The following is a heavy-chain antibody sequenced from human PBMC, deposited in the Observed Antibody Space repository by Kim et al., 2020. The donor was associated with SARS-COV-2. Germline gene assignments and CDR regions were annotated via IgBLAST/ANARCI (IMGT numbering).Heavy chain of an antibody. Sequence: GGTTYPQQFQGRGTVTRDTSTSTSYMELDSLRSEDTAFYYCAREANSFAYWGQGTLVAVSS. CDR2: GGT. V-gene: IGHV1-46*01. CDR3: AREANSFAY. J-gene: IGHJ4*02.